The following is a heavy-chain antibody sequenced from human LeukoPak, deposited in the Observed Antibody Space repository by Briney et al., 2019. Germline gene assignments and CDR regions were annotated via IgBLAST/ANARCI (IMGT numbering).Heavy chain of an antibody. J-gene: IGHJ6*02. CDR3: ARLYGSGSLTDMDV. CDR1: GFTFSSYG. Sequence: PGRSLRLSCAASGFTFSSYGMHWVRQAPGKGLEWVAVIWYDGSNKYYADPVKGRFTISRDNSKNTLYLQMNSLRAEDTAVYYCARLYGSGSLTDMDVWGQGTTVTVSS. D-gene: IGHD3-10*01. V-gene: IGHV3-33*01. CDR2: IWYDGSNK.